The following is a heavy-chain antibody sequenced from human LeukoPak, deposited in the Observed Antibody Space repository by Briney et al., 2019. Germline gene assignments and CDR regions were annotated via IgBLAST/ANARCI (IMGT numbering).Heavy chain of an antibody. CDR3: ARSYYDILFGYPKNNWFDP. CDR1: GYIFTSFA. V-gene: IGHV1-3*01. D-gene: IGHD3-9*01. J-gene: IGHJ5*02. CDR2: INVGNGKT. Sequence: ASVKAACKASGYIFTSFAIHWVRQAPGQRLEWMGWINVGNGKTQYSQKFQGRVTITRDTSANTAYMELSSLRSEDTAVYYCARSYYDILFGYPKNNWFDPWGQGTLVTVSS.